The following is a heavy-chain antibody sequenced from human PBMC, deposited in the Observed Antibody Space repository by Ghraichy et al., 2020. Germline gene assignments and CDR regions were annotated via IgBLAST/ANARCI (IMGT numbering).Heavy chain of an antibody. D-gene: IGHD1-26*01. V-gene: IGHV3-74*01. CDR3: ASGGIVGAGVRQIGGY. J-gene: IGHJ4*02. Sequence: GRSLRLSCAASGFTFSSYWMHWVRQVPGKGLVWVSRMNSDGTSTSYADSVKGRFSISRDNAKNTLYLQMNNLRTEDTAVYYCASGGIVGAGVRQIGGYWGQGTLVTVSS. CDR2: MNSDGTST. CDR1: GFTFSSYW.